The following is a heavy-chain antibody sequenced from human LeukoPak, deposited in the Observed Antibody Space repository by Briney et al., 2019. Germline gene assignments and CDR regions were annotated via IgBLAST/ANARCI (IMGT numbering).Heavy chain of an antibody. D-gene: IGHD5-12*01. Sequence: GGSLRLSCAASGFSFSNYGMYWVRQAPGKGLEWVAFIRFDGRNKFYADSVKGRFTISRDNSKNTLSLQMNSLRAEDTAVYYCANEDSGYGFVYWGQGTLVTVSA. CDR1: GFSFSNYG. J-gene: IGHJ4*02. CDR3: ANEDSGYGFVY. CDR2: IRFDGRNK. V-gene: IGHV3-30*02.